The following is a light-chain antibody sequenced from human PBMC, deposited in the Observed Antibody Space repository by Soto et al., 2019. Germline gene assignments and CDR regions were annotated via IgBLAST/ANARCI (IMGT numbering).Light chain of an antibody. CDR3: QQANSFPIT. J-gene: IGKJ5*01. CDR2: AAS. V-gene: IGKV1-12*01. CDR1: QSISSW. Sequence: IQLTQSPSTLSASVGDRVTITCRASQSISSWLAWYQQKPGKAPNLLIYAASSLQSGVPSRFSGSGSGTDFTLTISSLQPEDFATYYCQQANSFPITFGQGTRREIK.